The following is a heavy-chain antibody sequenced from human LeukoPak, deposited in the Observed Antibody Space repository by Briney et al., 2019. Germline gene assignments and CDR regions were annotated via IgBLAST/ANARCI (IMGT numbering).Heavy chain of an antibody. V-gene: IGHV3-30*02. J-gene: IGHJ4*02. Sequence: GGSLRLSCAASGFTFSSYGMHWVRQAPGKGLEWVAFIRYDGSNKYYADSVKGRFTISRDNSKNTLYLQMNSLRAEDTAVYYCAKATMPGPVGATIPHYWGQGTLVTVSS. CDR2: IRYDGSNK. CDR1: GFTFSSYG. D-gene: IGHD5-24*01. CDR3: AKATMPGPVGATIPHY.